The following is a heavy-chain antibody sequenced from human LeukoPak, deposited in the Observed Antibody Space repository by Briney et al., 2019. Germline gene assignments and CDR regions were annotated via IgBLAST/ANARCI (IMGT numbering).Heavy chain of an antibody. J-gene: IGHJ4*02. D-gene: IGHD3-22*01. CDR3: AKDLPAIAIYYYDSSGYYYDY. CDR1: GFTFSSYA. V-gene: IGHV3-23*01. CDR2: ISGSGGST. Sequence: GGSLRLSCAASGFTFSSYAMSWVRQAPGKGLEWVSAISGSGGSTYYADSVKGRFTISRDNSKNTLYLQMNSLRAEDTAVYYCAKDLPAIAIYYYDSSGYYYDYWGQGTLVTVSS.